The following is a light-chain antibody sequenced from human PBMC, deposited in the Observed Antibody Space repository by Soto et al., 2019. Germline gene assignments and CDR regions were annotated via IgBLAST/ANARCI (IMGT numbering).Light chain of an antibody. CDR1: NSDVGGYNY. V-gene: IGLV2-11*01. CDR3: CSYAGSYTYV. CDR2: DVS. J-gene: IGLJ1*01. Sequence: QSVLTQPRSVSGSPGQSVTISCTGTNSDVGGYNYVSWYQQHPGKAPTLVIYDVSKRPSGVPDRFSGSKSGNTASLTISRLQPEDEADYYCCSYAGSYTYVFGTGTKLTVL.